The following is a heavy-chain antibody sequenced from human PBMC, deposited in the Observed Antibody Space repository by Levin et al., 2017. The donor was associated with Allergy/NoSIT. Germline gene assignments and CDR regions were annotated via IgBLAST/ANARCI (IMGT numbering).Heavy chain of an antibody. J-gene: IGHJ4*02. D-gene: IGHD1-26*01. CDR1: GFTFSVYA. Sequence: GASVKVSCAASGFTFSVYAMGWVRQAPGKGLEWVSTIFGNSDNIYYADSVKGRFTISRDNSRNTLFLQMNGLRAEDTAVYYCAKVPWGAVYWGQGTLVTVPS. CDR3: AKVPWGAVY. CDR2: IFGNSDNI. V-gene: IGHV3-23*01.